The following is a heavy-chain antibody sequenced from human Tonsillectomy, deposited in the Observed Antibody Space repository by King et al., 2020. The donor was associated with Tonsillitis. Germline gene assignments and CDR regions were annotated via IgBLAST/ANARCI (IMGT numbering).Heavy chain of an antibody. J-gene: IGHJ4*02. Sequence: VQLQQWGAGLLKPSETLSLTCAVYGGSFSGYSWSWIRQPPGKGLEWIGEINHNGSTNYNPSLKSRITLSVDTSKNQFSLKLSSVTAADTAVYYCARGSPQHSGYGRWGQGTLVTVSS. CDR3: ARGSPQHSGYGR. CDR1: GGSFSGYS. D-gene: IGHD5-12*01. V-gene: IGHV4-34*01. CDR2: INHNGST.